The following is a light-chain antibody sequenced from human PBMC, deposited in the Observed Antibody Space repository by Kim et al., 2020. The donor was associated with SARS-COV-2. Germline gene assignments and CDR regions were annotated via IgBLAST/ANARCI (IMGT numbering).Light chain of an antibody. CDR2: QDK. CDR1: KLGNKY. J-gene: IGLJ2*01. CDR3: QTWDSGAVV. Sequence: SYELTQPPSVSVSPGQTATITCSGDKLGNKYACWYQQKSGQSPVLILYQDKRRPSGIPERFSGSNSGNTATLTISGTQSMDEADYYCQTWDSGAVVFGGG. V-gene: IGLV3-1*01.